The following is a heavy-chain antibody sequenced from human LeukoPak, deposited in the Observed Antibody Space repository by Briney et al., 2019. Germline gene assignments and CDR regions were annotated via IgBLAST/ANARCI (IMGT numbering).Heavy chain of an antibody. CDR2: IYTSGST. CDR3: ARENSGIEDFDY. V-gene: IGHV4-61*02. J-gene: IGHJ4*02. D-gene: IGHD1-26*01. Sequence: ASETLSLTCTVSGGSISSGYSWSWIRQPAGKGLEWIGRIYTSGSTNYNPSLKSRVTISVDTSKRQFSLKLSSVTAADTAVYYCARENSGIEDFDYWGQGTLVTVSS. CDR1: GGSISSGYS.